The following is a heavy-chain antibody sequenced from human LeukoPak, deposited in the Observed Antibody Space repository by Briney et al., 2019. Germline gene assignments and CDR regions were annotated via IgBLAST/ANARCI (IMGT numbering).Heavy chain of an antibody. D-gene: IGHD3-22*01. CDR1: GFTFSSYW. CDR3: ARDGDYYDSSGQVY. CDR2: IWYDGSNK. V-gene: IGHV3-33*08. J-gene: IGHJ4*02. Sequence: GGSLRLSCAASGFTFSSYWMSWVRQAPGKGLEWVAVIWYDGSNKYYADSVKGRFTISRDNSKNTLYLQMNSLRAEDTAVYYCARDGDYYDSSGQVYWGQGTLVTVSS.